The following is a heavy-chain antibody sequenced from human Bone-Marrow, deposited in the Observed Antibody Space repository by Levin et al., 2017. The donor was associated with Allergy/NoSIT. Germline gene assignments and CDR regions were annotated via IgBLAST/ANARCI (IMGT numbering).Heavy chain of an antibody. CDR3: ARDPPGPGDTTGADY. D-gene: IGHD1-1*01. CDR1: GFTFNDYY. CDR2: IGSSRSYT. J-gene: IGHJ4*02. Sequence: GGSLRLSCAASGFTFNDYYMSWIRRAPGKGLEWVSYIGSSRSYTNYADSVKGRFTISRDNAKNSLYLQMNSLRAEDTAVYYCARDPPGPGDTTGADYWGQGTLVTVSS. V-gene: IGHV3-11*05.